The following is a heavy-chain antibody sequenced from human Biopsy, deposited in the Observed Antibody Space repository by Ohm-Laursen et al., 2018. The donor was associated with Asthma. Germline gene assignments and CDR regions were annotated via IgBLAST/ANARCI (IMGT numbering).Heavy chain of an antibody. D-gene: IGHD6-19*01. CDR2: IMTVFGTT. Sequence: SVTASRKAPGGTFSNFAISWVRQAPGQGLEWLGGIMTVFGTTNYAQKFQGRVTITADESTSTAYMEVTSLRSEDTAIYYCARCQVGYSSGWSLLLKKIYYSGMDVWGQGTAVTVSS. V-gene: IGHV1-69*01. CDR1: GGTFSNFA. J-gene: IGHJ6*02. CDR3: ARCQVGYSSGWSLLLKKIYYSGMDV.